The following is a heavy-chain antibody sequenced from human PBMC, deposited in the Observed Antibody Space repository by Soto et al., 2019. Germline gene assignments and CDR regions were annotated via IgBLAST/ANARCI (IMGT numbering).Heavy chain of an antibody. J-gene: IGHJ6*02. CDR2: ISSSSSYI. CDR3: ASPAVAPDYYYGMDV. V-gene: IGHV3-21*01. CDR1: GFTFSSYS. Sequence: GGSLRLSCAASGFTFSSYSMNWVRQAPGKGLEWVSSISSSSSYIYYADSVKGRFTISRDNAKNSLYLQMNSLRAEDTAVYYCASPAVAPDYYYGMDVWGQGTTVTVSS. D-gene: IGHD6-19*01.